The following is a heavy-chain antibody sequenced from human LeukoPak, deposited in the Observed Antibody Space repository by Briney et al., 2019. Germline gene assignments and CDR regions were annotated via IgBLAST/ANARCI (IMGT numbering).Heavy chain of an antibody. J-gene: IGHJ4*02. CDR1: GFTFSRYS. D-gene: IGHD6-6*01. V-gene: IGHV3-64*01. Sequence: PGGSLRLSCAASGFTFSRYSMHWVRQAPGKGLEYVSAISNNGGSTYYAKSVKGRFTISRDNSKNTLYLQMSSLRAEDMAVYYCARTSIAAREADYWGQGTLVTVSS. CDR3: ARTSIAAREADY. CDR2: ISNNGGST.